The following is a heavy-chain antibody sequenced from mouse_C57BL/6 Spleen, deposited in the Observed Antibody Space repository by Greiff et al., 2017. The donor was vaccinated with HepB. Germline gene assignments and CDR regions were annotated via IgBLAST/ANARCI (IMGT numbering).Heavy chain of an antibody. D-gene: IGHD1-1*01. V-gene: IGHV1-42*01. CDR2: INPSTGGT. J-gene: IGHJ4*01. CDR1: GYSFTGYY. Sequence: EVQLQQSGPELVKPGASVKISCKASGYSFTGYYMNWVKQSPEKSLEWIGEINPSTGGTTYNQKFKAKATLTVDKSSSTAYMQLKSLTSEDSAVYYCARPSYYGSSYDAMDYWGQGTSVTVSS. CDR3: ARPSYYGSSYDAMDY.